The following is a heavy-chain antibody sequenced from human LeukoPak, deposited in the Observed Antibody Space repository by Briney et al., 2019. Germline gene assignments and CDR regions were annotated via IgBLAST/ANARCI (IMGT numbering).Heavy chain of an antibody. CDR2: ISGSGGST. V-gene: IGHV3-23*01. D-gene: IGHD1-20*01. CDR1: AFTFSSYA. Sequence: GGSLRLSCAASAFTFSSYAMSWVRQAPGKGLEWVSAISGSGGSTYYADSVKGRFTISRDNSKNTLYLQMNSLRAEDTAVYYCAKDPSLTGTFDYWGQGTLVTVSS. J-gene: IGHJ4*02. CDR3: AKDPSLTGTFDY.